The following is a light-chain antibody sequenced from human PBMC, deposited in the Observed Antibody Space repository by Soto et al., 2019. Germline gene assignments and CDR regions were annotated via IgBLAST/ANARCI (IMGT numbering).Light chain of an antibody. CDR2: EVS. CDR3: SSYTTTTAWV. J-gene: IGLJ3*02. CDR1: SSDVGAYRY. V-gene: IGLV2-14*01. Sequence: QSALTQPASVSGSPGQSITISGTGSSSDVGAYRYVSWFQQHPGRAPKLIIYEVSNRPSGVSDRFSGSKSGNTASLTISGLKAEDEADYHCSSYTTTTAWVFGGGTKLTVL.